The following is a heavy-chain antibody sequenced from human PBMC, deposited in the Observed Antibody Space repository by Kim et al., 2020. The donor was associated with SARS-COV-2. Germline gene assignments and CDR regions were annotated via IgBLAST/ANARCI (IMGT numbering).Heavy chain of an antibody. CDR3: ARDQFPLCGGDCYLQY. Sequence: ASVKVSCKASGYSLSDYYIHWVRQAPGQGLEWMGRMKPPNGDSNYAQKFQGRVTLTRDTSINTAYMELGGLTSDDTAVYFCARDQFPLCGGDCYLQYWGQGTLVPVSS. D-gene: IGHD2-21*02. V-gene: IGHV1-2*06. CDR1: GYSLSDYY. J-gene: IGHJ4*02. CDR2: MKPPNGDS.